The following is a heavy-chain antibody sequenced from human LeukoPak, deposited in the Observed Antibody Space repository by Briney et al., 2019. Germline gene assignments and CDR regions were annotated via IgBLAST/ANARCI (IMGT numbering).Heavy chain of an antibody. Sequence: GGSLRLSCAASGFTFSSYAMSWVRQAPGKGLEWVSAISGSGGSTYYADSVKGRFTISRDNSKNTLYLQMNSLRAEDTAVYYCAKDRDGQWLVRVLDYRGQGTLVTVSS. CDR2: ISGSGGST. CDR1: GFTFSSYA. D-gene: IGHD6-19*01. J-gene: IGHJ4*02. CDR3: AKDRDGQWLVRVLDY. V-gene: IGHV3-23*01.